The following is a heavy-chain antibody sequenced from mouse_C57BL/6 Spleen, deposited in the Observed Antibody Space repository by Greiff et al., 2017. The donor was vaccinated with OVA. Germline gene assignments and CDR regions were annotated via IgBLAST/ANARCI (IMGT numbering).Heavy chain of an antibody. CDR3: ATHDGRAY. Sequence: QVQLKQPGAELVMPGASVKLSCKASGYTFTSYWMHWVKQRPGQGLEWIGEIDPSDSYTNYNQKFKGKSTLTVDKSSSTAYMQLSSLTSEDSAVYYCATHDGRAYWGQGTLVTVSA. J-gene: IGHJ3*01. V-gene: IGHV1-69*01. CDR2: IDPSDSYT. D-gene: IGHD2-3*01. CDR1: GYTFTSYW.